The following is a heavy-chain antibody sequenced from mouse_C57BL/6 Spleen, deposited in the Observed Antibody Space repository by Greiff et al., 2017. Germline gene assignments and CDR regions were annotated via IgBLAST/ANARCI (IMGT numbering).Heavy chain of an antibody. CDR1: GYAFSSYW. CDR2: IYPGDGDT. J-gene: IGHJ2*01. V-gene: IGHV1-80*01. CDR3: ARDYSNFYFDY. Sequence: QVQLQQSGAELVKPGASVKISCKASGYAFSSYWMNWVKQRPGKGLEWIGQIYPGDGDTNYNGKLTGKATLTADKSSSTAYMQLSSLTSEDTAVYFCARDYSNFYFDYWGQGTTLTVSS. D-gene: IGHD2-5*01.